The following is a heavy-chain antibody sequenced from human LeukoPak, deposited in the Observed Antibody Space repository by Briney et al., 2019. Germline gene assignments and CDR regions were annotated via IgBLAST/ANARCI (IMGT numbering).Heavy chain of an antibody. V-gene: IGHV4-34*01. CDR3: ARGKGLYGSGSYYAVDY. J-gene: IGHJ4*02. CDR2: INHSGST. Sequence: SETLSLTCAVYGGSFSGYYWSWIRQPPGKGLEWMGEINHSGSTNYNPSLTSRATISVDTSKNQFSLKLSSVTAADTAVYYCARGKGLYGSGSYYAVDYWGQGTLVTVSS. CDR1: GGSFSGYY. D-gene: IGHD3-10*01.